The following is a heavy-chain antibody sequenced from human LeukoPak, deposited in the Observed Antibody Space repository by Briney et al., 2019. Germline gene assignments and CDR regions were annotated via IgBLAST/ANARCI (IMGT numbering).Heavy chain of an antibody. CDR1: GFNFSSYS. V-gene: IGHV3-21*01. Sequence: GGSLRLSCAASGFNFSSYSMNWVRQAPGKGLEWVLSISSSSSYIYYADSVKGRFTISRDNAKNSLYLQMNSLRAEDTAVYYRAREEYSSSWYDYWGQGTLVTVSS. J-gene: IGHJ4*02. D-gene: IGHD6-13*01. CDR2: ISSSSSYI. CDR3: AREEYSSSWYDY.